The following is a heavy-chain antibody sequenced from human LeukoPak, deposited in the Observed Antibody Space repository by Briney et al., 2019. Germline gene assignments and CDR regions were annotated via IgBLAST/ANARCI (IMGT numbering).Heavy chain of an antibody. CDR2: MNPNSGNT. J-gene: IGHJ6*02. CDR3: ARGQLSTTTNYGMDV. CDR1: GYTFTSYD. Sequence: ASVKVSCKASGYTFTSYDINWVRQATGQGLEWMGWMNPNSGNTGYAQKFQGRVTMTRNTSISTAYMELSSLRAEDTAVYYCARGQLSTTTNYGMDVWGQGTTVTVSS. V-gene: IGHV1-8*01. D-gene: IGHD5/OR15-5a*01.